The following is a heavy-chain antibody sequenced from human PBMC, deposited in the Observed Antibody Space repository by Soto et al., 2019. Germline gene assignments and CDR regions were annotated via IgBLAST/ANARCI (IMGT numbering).Heavy chain of an antibody. Sequence: EVQLVESGGDLVQPGGSLRLSCAASGLTLNDYGMNWVRQAPGKGLEWISYISNSIIYYADSVKGRFTVSRDSDKHSLYLEMNSLRDEDTAVYYCATWGYYYHSSGYYYFDYWGQGTLVTVSS. J-gene: IGHJ4*02. V-gene: IGHV3-48*02. CDR3: ATWGYYYHSSGYYYFDY. D-gene: IGHD3-22*01. CDR2: ISNSII. CDR1: GLTLNDYG.